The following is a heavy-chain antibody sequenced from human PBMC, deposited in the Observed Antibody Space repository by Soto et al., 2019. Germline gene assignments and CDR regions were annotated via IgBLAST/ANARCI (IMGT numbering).Heavy chain of an antibody. V-gene: IGHV3-11*06. CDR2: ISSTSTYT. CDR3: ARDRVSAFFDY. J-gene: IGHJ4*02. Sequence: GGSLRLSCVASGFTFSDYYMNWIRQTPGKGLEWLSYISSTSTYTDYADSVKGRFTISRDNAKNSLYLQMDSLRADDTAIYYCARDRVSAFFDYWGQGTLVTVSS. CDR1: GFTFSDYY.